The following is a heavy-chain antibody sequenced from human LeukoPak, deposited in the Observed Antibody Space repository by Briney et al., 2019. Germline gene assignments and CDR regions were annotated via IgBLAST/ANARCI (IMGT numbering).Heavy chain of an antibody. V-gene: IGHV1-18*01. D-gene: IGHD3-10*01. Sequence: ASVKVSCKASGYTFTSYGISGVRQAPGQGLEWTGWSSAYNGNTNYAQKLQGRVTMTTDTSTSTAYMELRSLRSDDTAVYYCARGQYVLLWFGDDMGAFDIWGQGTMVTVSS. J-gene: IGHJ3*02. CDR2: SSAYNGNT. CDR1: GYTFTSYG. CDR3: ARGQYVLLWFGDDMGAFDI.